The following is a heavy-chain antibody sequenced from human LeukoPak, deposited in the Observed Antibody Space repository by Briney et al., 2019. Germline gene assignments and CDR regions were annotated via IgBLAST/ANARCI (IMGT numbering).Heavy chain of an antibody. D-gene: IGHD3-3*01. J-gene: IGHJ6*03. CDR1: GGSFSGYY. V-gene: IGHV4-34*01. Sequence: SETLSLTCAVYGGSFSGYYWSWIRQPPGKGLEWIGEINHSGSTNYNPSLKSRVTISVDTSKNQFSLKLSSVTAADTAVYYCARRPHKAKNLRLKYYYYYMDVWGKGTTVTVSS. CDR2: INHSGST. CDR3: ARRPHKAKNLRLKYYYYYMDV.